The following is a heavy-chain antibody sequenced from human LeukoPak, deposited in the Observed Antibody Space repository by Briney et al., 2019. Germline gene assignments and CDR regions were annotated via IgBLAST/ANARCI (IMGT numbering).Heavy chain of an antibody. Sequence: GGSLRLSCAASGFTFTIYAMSWVRQAPRKGLQWVSAISGSGGTTYYADSVKGCFSISGDNSKNTLYLQMNSLRAEDTAVYYCGKERGGFDPGGEGTLVTVSS. CDR1: GFTFTIYA. CDR3: GKERGGFDP. CDR2: ISGSGGTT. J-gene: IGHJ5*02. D-gene: IGHD3-10*01. V-gene: IGHV3-23*01.